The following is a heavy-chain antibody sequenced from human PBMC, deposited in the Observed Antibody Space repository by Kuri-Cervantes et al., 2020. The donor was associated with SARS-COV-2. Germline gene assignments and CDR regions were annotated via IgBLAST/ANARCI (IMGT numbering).Heavy chain of an antibody. CDR1: GYTFTSYY. J-gene: IGHJ3*02. CDR3: ARTRITMIVVVTPDAFDI. CDR2: INPSGGST. Sequence: SATLSRKPSGYTFTSYYMHWVRQAPGQGLEWMGIINPSGGSTSYAQKFQGRVTITADESTSTAYMELSSLRSEDTAVYYCARTRITMIVVVTPDAFDIWGHGTMVTVSS. D-gene: IGHD3-22*01. V-gene: IGHV1-46*01.